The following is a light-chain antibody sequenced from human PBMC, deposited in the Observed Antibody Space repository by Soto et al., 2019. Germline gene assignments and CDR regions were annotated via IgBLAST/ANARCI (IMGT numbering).Light chain of an antibody. J-gene: IGKJ4*01. CDR1: QSVSSY. CDR3: QPYGSSPLT. V-gene: IGKV3-20*01. CDR2: DTS. Sequence: EIVLTQSPGTLSLSVGERVTLSCRASQSVSSYLAWYQQTPGQAPRLLIYDTSNRATGTPDRFSGSGSGTDFTLTISTLEPEDFTVYYCQPYGSSPLTFGGGTTVEIK.